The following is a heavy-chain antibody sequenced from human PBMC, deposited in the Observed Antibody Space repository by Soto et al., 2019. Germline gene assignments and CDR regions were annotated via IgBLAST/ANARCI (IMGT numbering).Heavy chain of an antibody. CDR3: ARVESGYEDGMDV. J-gene: IGHJ6*02. D-gene: IGHD5-12*01. CDR1: GFTFSSYE. V-gene: IGHV3-48*03. CDR2: ISSSGITI. Sequence: HPGGSLRLSCTASGFTFSSYEMNWVRQAPGKGLEWVSYISSSGITIYYADSVKGRFTISRDNAKNSLYLQMDSLRAEDTAVYYCARVESGYEDGMDVWGQGTTVTVSS.